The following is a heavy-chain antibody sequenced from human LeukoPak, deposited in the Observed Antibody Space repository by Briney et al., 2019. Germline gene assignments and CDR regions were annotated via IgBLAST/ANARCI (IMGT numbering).Heavy chain of an antibody. J-gene: IGHJ3*02. V-gene: IGHV3-23*01. CDR2: ISGSGGST. D-gene: IGHD3-22*01. Sequence: GGSLRLSCAASGFTFSSNAMSWVRQAPGKGLEWVSAISGSGGSTYYADSVKGRFTISRDNSKNTLYLQMNSLRAEDTAVYYCAKDRITMIVVSLNAFDIWGQGTMVTVSS. CDR1: GFTFSSNA. CDR3: AKDRITMIVVSLNAFDI.